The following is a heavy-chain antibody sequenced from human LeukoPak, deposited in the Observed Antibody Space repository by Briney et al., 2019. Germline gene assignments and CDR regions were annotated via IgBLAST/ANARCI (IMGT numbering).Heavy chain of an antibody. D-gene: IGHD3-10*01. Sequence: ASVKGSCKASGYTFTSYGISWVRQAPGQGLEWMGWISAYKGNTNYAQKLQGRVTMTTDTSTSTAYMELRSLRSDDTAVYYCARDRRYYGSGSSFAGMDVWGQGTTVTVPS. V-gene: IGHV1-18*01. CDR3: ARDRRYYGSGSSFAGMDV. J-gene: IGHJ6*02. CDR2: ISAYKGNT. CDR1: GYTFTSYG.